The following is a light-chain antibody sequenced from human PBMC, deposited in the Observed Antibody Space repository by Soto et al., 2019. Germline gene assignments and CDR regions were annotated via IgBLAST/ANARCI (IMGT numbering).Light chain of an antibody. CDR1: QSINNW. CDR2: GAS. V-gene: IGKV1-5*01. Sequence: DIQMTQSPSTLSASVGDRVTITCRASQSINNWLAWYQQKPGKAPKLLIYGASSLQTGVPSRFSGSGSGTEFTLTISSLQPDDFATYYCQQYNSYSYTFGQGTKVDIK. J-gene: IGKJ2*01. CDR3: QQYNSYSYT.